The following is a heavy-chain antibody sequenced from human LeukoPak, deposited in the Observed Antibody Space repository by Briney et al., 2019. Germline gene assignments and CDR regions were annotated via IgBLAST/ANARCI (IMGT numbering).Heavy chain of an antibody. Sequence: PGGSLKLSCAASGFTFSGSAMHWVRQASGKGLEWVGRIRSKANSYATAYAASVKGRFTISRDDSKNTAYLQMNSLKTEDTAVYYCTRLPIAAAGTRDYWGQGTLVTDSS. V-gene: IGHV3-73*01. J-gene: IGHJ4*02. CDR1: GFTFSGSA. CDR2: IRSKANSYAT. D-gene: IGHD6-13*01. CDR3: TRLPIAAAGTRDY.